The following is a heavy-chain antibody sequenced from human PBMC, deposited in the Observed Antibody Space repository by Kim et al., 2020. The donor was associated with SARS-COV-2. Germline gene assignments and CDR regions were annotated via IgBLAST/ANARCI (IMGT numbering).Heavy chain of an antibody. D-gene: IGHD6-19*01. CDR3: ARAGDAVADLYDVDY. J-gene: IGHJ4*02. Sequence: DSVKSRFTISRDNAKNSLYLQMNSRRAEDTAVYYCARAGDAVADLYDVDYGGQGTLVTVAS. V-gene: IGHV3-21*01.